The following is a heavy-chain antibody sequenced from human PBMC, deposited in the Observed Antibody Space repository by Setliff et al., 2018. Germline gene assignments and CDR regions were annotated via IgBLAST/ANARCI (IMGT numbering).Heavy chain of an antibody. Sequence: ETLSLTCAVSGGSISSSNWWSWVRQAPGKGLEWVANIKQDGSEKYYVDSVKGRFTISRDNAKNSLYLQMNSLRAEDTALYYCARQATDYWGQGTLVTVSS. CDR1: GGSISSSNW. J-gene: IGHJ4*02. CDR2: IKQDGSEK. V-gene: IGHV3-7*01. CDR3: ARQATDY.